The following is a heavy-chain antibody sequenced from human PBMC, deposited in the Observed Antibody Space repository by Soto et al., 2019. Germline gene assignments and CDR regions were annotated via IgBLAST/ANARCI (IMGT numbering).Heavy chain of an antibody. CDR3: ARHIAVSGTRGFDF. CDR2: INHSGST. V-gene: IGHV4-34*01. D-gene: IGHD6-19*01. J-gene: IGHJ4*02. Sequence: SETLSLTCAVYGGSFSGYYWSWIRQPPGKGLEWIGEINHSGSTNYNPSLENRVTMSVDKSQNHLSLILNSVTAADTAVYYCARHIAVSGTRGFDFWGQGTLVTVSS. CDR1: GGSFSGYY.